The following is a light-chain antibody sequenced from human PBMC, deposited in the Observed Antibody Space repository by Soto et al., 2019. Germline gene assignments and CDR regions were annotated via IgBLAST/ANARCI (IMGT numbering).Light chain of an antibody. J-gene: IGKJ5*01. Sequence: EIVLTQSPVTLSLSPGQVSALSCRASQSISNYLAWYQQKPGQAPRLLIYDASNRAAGTPARLSGSGSGKDFTLTISSLETEDFAVYYCQQRSNWPPPITFGHGTRLEIK. CDR1: QSISNY. V-gene: IGKV3-11*01. CDR2: DAS. CDR3: QQRSNWPPPIT.